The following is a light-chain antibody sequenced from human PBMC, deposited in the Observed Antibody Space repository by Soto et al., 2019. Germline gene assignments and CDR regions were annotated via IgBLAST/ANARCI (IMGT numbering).Light chain of an antibody. CDR2: DVS. Sequence: QSVLTQPPSVSGSPGQSVTISCTGTSSDVGSYNRVSWYQQPPGTAPKVMIYDVSNRPSGVPDRFSASKSGNTASLTISGLQAEDESDYYCSSYTSSSTYVFGAGTKLTVL. CDR1: SSDVGSYNR. J-gene: IGLJ1*01. CDR3: SSYTSSSTYV. V-gene: IGLV2-18*02.